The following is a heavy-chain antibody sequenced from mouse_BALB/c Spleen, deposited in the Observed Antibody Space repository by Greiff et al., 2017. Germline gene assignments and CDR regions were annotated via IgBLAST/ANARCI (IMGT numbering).Heavy chain of an antibody. CDR3: ARSAYGNYDY. CDR2: INPSNGRT. Sequence: QVQLQQPGAELVKPGASVKLSCKASGYTFTSYWMHWVKQRPGQGLEWIGEINPSNGRTNYNEKFKSKATLTVDKSSSTAYMQLSSLTSEDSAVYYCARSAYGNYDYWGQGTTLTVSS. V-gene: IGHV1S81*02. CDR1: GYTFTSYW. D-gene: IGHD2-1*01. J-gene: IGHJ2*01.